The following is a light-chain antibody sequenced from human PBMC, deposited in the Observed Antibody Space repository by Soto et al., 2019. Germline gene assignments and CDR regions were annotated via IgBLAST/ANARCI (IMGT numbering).Light chain of an antibody. Sequence: EIVLTQSPGTLSLSPGEGATLSCRASQSISNNFLAWYQHKPGQATRLLMHGAFNRASGIPDRFSGSASGTDFTLTISRLEPEDFAVYYCQQYNTAPMTFGGGTKVEIK. V-gene: IGKV3-20*01. CDR3: QQYNTAPMT. J-gene: IGKJ4*01. CDR1: QSISNNF. CDR2: GAF.